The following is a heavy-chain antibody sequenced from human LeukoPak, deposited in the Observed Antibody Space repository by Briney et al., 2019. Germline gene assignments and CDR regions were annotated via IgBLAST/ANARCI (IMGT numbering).Heavy chain of an antibody. D-gene: IGHD6-19*01. CDR1: GGSFSGYY. CDR2: INHSGST. CDR3: ARAPNYSSGWYRY. V-gene: IGHV4-34*01. J-gene: IGHJ4*02. Sequence: SETLSLTCAVYGGSFSGYYWSWIRQPPGKGLEWIGEINHSGSTNYNPSLKSRVTISVDTSKNQFSLKLSSVTAADTAVHYCARAPNYSSGWYRYWGQGTLVTVSS.